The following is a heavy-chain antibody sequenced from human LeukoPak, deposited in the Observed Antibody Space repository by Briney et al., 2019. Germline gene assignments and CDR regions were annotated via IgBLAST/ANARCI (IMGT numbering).Heavy chain of an antibody. CDR2: ISAYNGNT. V-gene: IGHV1-18*01. D-gene: IGHD2-2*01. CDR1: GYTFTSYG. Sequence: ASVKVSCKASGYTFTSYGISWVRQAPGQGLEWMGWISAYNGNTNYAQKLQGRVTMTTDTSTSTAYMELRSLRSDDTAVYYCARVNSCSSTSCYAIKFDPWGQGTLVTFSS. CDR3: ARVNSCSSTSCYAIKFDP. J-gene: IGHJ5*02.